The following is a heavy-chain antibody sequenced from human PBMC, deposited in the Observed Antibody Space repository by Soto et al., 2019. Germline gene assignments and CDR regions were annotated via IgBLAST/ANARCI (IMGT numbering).Heavy chain of an antibody. Sequence: QVQLQESGPGLVKPSQTLSLTCTVSGGSISSGDYYWSWISQPPGKGLEWIGYIYYSGSTYDNTSLKSRVTRSVDTSKNQSYLKLSSVTAADTAVYYCASNSYGYTFYDYWCQVTLVTVSS. CDR3: ASNSYGYTFYDY. J-gene: IGHJ4*02. V-gene: IGHV4-30-4*01. CDR1: GGSISSGDYY. CDR2: IYYSGST. D-gene: IGHD5-18*01.